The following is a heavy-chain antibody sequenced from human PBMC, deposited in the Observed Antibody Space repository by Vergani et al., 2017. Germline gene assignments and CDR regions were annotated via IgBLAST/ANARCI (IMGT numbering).Heavy chain of an antibody. D-gene: IGHD7-27*01. V-gene: IGHV1-18*01. Sequence: QAQLVQSGPEVKKTGASVTVSCKASGYTFNSYGICWVRQAPGRGLEWMGWISGFDGNTDYAEKIQGRVTMTTDTSTSTVYMELKSLRSDDTAMYFCARVHPGDTYLDLWGHGTPVTVSS. CDR3: ARVHPGDTYLDL. CDR2: ISGFDGNT. J-gene: IGHJ4*01. CDR1: GYTFNSYG.